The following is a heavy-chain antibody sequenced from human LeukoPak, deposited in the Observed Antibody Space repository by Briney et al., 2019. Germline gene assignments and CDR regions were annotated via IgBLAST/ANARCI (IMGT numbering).Heavy chain of an antibody. Sequence: PGRSLRLSCAASGFTFSSYGMQWVRQVPSKGLEWVATIRHDGSKKYYADSVKGRFTISRDNSKNTLYLLMNSLRAEDTAVYYCAREGGTYYDILTGYYRRTHWYFDLWVRGTLVTVSS. J-gene: IGHJ2*01. CDR1: GFTFSSYG. V-gene: IGHV3-33*01. D-gene: IGHD3-9*01. CDR2: IRHDGSKK. CDR3: AREGGTYYDILTGYYRRTHWYFDL.